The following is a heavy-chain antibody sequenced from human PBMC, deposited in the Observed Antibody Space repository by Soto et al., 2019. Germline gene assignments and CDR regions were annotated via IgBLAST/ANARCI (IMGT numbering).Heavy chain of an antibody. CDR1: GFTFSGSA. D-gene: IGHD6-6*01. V-gene: IGHV3-73*01. Sequence: GCSLILSCAASGFTFSGSAIHWVLQASGKGLEWVARIRTKSNGYATTYAASVKGRFTISRDDSRNMAYLQMNGLKTEDTAMYYCSRVEYVTSSPIGWGQGTLVTVS. J-gene: IGHJ4*02. CDR2: IRTKSNGYAT. CDR3: SRVEYVTSSPIG.